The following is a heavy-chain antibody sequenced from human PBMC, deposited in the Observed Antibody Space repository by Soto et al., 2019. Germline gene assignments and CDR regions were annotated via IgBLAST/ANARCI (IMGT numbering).Heavy chain of an antibody. CDR3: AKGAGAGFNS. CDR1: GGDLRNSG. D-gene: IGHD6-13*01. Sequence: QVHLVQSGAEMKKPGSSVTVSCKVSGGDLRNSGLSWVRQAPGQGLEWMGGIFHLLAMVDYSQKFQGRITISAEQSTTIAYIALGSLRSDDTAVCSCAKGAGAGFNSWGQGTLVIVSS. V-gene: IGHV1-69*04. J-gene: IGHJ5*01. CDR2: IFHLLAMV.